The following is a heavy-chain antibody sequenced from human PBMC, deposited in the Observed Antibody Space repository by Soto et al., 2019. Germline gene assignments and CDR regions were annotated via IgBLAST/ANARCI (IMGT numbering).Heavy chain of an antibody. V-gene: IGHV3-21*01. Sequence: GGSLRLSCAASGFTFSTYSMNWVRQAPGKGLEWVSSISSSSDYIYYADSVKGRFTISRDNAKNSLYLQMNSLRAEDTAVYYCARSHTFLQGGDFDYWGQGTLVTVSS. D-gene: IGHD2-21*01. CDR3: ARSHTFLQGGDFDY. J-gene: IGHJ4*02. CDR1: GFTFSTYS. CDR2: ISSSSDYI.